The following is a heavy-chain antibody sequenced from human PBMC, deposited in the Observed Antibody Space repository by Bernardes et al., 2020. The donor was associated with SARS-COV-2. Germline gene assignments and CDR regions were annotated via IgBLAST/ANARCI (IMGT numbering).Heavy chain of an antibody. CDR2: IYPSDSET. Sequence: GGSLKISCKGSGYSFTTHWIGWVRQMPGKGLEWMGIIYPSDSETRYSPSFQGQVTISADKSITTAYLQWSSLKASDTAMYYCARSFYSSYGMDVWGQGTTVTVSS. J-gene: IGHJ6*02. V-gene: IGHV5-51*01. D-gene: IGHD1-26*01. CDR3: ARSFYSSYGMDV. CDR1: GYSFTTHW.